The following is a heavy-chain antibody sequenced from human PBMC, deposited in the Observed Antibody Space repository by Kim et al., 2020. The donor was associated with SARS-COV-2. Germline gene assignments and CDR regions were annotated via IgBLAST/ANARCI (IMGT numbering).Heavy chain of an antibody. J-gene: IGHJ4*02. CDR2: INPNSGGT. CDR1: GYTFTGYY. D-gene: IGHD3-16*02. Sequence: ASVKVSFKASGYTFTGYYMHWGRQAPGQGLEWMGRINPNSGGTNYAQKFQGRVTMTRVTSISTAYMELSRLRSDDTAVYYWATEGVIVMEFDYWVRGTLVTVP. V-gene: IGHV1-2*06. CDR3: ATEGVIVMEFDY.